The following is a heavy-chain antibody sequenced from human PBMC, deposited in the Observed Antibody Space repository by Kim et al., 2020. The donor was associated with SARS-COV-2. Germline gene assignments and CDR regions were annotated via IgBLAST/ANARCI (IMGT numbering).Heavy chain of an antibody. D-gene: IGHD6-13*01. CDR2: IYYSGST. V-gene: IGHV4-59*08. J-gene: IGHJ6*03. Sequence: SETLSLTCSVSGGSISSNYWSWIRQPPGKGLEWIGYIYYSGSTNYNASLKSRVTISVDTSKNQISLKLSSVTAADTAVYYCAGHGYSSSWGLEYYYYMDVWGQGTTVTVSS. CDR1: GGSISSNY. CDR3: AGHGYSSSWGLEYYYYMDV.